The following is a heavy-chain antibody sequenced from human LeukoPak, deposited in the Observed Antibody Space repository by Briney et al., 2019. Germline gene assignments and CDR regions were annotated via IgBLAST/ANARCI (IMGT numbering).Heavy chain of an antibody. J-gene: IGHJ4*02. D-gene: IGHD4-17*01. Sequence: ASVKVSCKASGYTFNGYYMHWVRQAPGRGLEWMGWVNPNSGDTSYAQKFQGRVTLTRDTSISTAYMDLNSLRADDTAVYYCVREEYGDRRYSNWGQGTLVTVSS. CDR3: VREEYGDRRYSN. V-gene: IGHV1-2*02. CDR2: VNPNSGDT. CDR1: GYTFNGYY.